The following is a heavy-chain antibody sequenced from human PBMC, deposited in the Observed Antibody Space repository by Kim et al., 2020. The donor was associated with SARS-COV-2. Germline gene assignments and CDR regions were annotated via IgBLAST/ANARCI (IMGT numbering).Heavy chain of an antibody. J-gene: IGHJ4*02. CDR3: ARGPKVVVTASFDY. D-gene: IGHD2-21*02. Sequence: NPTLKSRVTISVDTSKNQFSLKLSSVTAADTAVYYCARGPKVVVTASFDYWGQGTLVTVSS. V-gene: IGHV4-34*01.